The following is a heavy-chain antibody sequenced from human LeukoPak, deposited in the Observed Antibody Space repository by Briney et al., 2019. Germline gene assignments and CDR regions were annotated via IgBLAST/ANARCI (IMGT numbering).Heavy chain of an antibody. V-gene: IGHV4-59*01. CDR2: VDHTGST. CDR1: DDSITMYY. CDR3: ARGRVSSSTWYSTYYYYFYMDV. D-gene: IGHD1-1*01. J-gene: IGHJ6*03. Sequence: SETLSLTCSVSDDSITMYYWTWIRQPPGKGLEWIGYVDHTGSTNFNPSLNGRVSISRDTTKNLFSLRLRSVAAADTAVYFCARGRVSSSTWYSTYYYYFYMDVWGKGTTVTVS.